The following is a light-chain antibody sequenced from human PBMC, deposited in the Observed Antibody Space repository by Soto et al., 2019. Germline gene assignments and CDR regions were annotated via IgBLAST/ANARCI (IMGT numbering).Light chain of an antibody. J-gene: IGKJ1*01. V-gene: IGKV1-5*01. CDR2: DAS. CDR1: QNIFTY. CDR3: QHYTLYSAS. Sequence: DIHMTQSPSTLSASLGDRVTISGRASQNIFTYLAWYQQKPGKAPKLLIFDASTLQSGVPPRFSGSGSGTEFTLTISSLQPDDFATYYCQHYTLYSASFGPGTKV.